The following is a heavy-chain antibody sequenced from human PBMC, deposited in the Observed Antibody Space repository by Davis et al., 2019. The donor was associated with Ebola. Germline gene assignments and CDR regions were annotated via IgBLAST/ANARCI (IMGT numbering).Heavy chain of an antibody. J-gene: IGHJ6*02. CDR3: ARDLYSSSWYRGNYYGMDV. V-gene: IGHV3-11*04. D-gene: IGHD6-13*01. CDR2: ISSSGSTI. CDR1: GFTFSDYY. Sequence: GESLKISCAASGFTFSDYYMSWIRQAPGKGLEWVSYISSSGSTIYYADSVKGRFTISRDNAKNSLYLQMNSLRAEDTAVYYCARDLYSSSWYRGNYYGMDVWGQGTTVTVSS.